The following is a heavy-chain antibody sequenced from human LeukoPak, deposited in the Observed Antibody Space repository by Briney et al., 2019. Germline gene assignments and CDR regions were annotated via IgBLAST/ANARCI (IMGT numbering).Heavy chain of an antibody. V-gene: IGHV3-66*01. J-gene: IGHJ4*02. CDR1: GFTVSSNY. CDR2: IYSGGST. D-gene: IGHD6-19*01. Sequence: GGSLRLSCAASGFTVSSNYMSWVRQAPGKGLEWVSVIYSGGSTYYADSVKGRSTISRDNSKNTLYLQMNSLRAEDTAVYYCAREVAGNFDYWGQGTLVTVSS. CDR3: AREVAGNFDY.